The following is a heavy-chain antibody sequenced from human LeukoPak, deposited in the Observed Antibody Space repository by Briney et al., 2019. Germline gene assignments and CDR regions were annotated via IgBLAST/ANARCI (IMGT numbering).Heavy chain of an antibody. CDR2: IHYSGNS. V-gene: IGHV4-39*07. Sequence: PSETLSLTCTVSGDSISSGTFYWGWVRQPPGRGLEWIGSIHYSGNSRYNPSLKTRVSISVDTSKNQLSLKLTSVTAADTAVYFCARRDWSAYQLDFWGRGILVVASS. J-gene: IGHJ4*02. CDR3: ARRDWSAYQLDF. D-gene: IGHD3-3*01. CDR1: GDSISSGTFY.